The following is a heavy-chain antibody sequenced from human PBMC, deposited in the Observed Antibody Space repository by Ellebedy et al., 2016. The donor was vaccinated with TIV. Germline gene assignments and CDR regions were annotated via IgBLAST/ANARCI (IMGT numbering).Heavy chain of an antibody. J-gene: IGHJ4*02. CDR3: ARGGRITMIRGGAFDY. Sequence: MPSETLSLTCTVSGGSISSGAFYWTWIRQQPGTGLEWIGNIDYTGRTNYNPSLKSRVTISVDTSKNQLSLKLTSVTAADTAVYYCARGGRITMIRGGAFDYWGQGTLVTVSS. V-gene: IGHV4-61*08. CDR1: GGSISSGAFY. CDR2: IDYTGRT. D-gene: IGHD3-10*01.